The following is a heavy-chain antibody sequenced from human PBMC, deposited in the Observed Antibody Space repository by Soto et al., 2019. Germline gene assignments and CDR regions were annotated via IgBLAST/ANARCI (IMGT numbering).Heavy chain of an antibody. D-gene: IGHD6-13*01. CDR2: IHYSGST. V-gene: IGHV4-31*03. Sequence: QVQLQESGPGLVEPSQTLSLTCTVSGGSISGEGYYWSWIRQYSGRGLEWIGYIHYSGSTYYNPSLKSRVIISVDTSKTQFFLNLSSVTAADTAVYYCARAWTATAGWANWFDRWGQGTLVTVS. CDR1: GGSISGEGYY. J-gene: IGHJ5*02. CDR3: ARAWTATAGWANWFDR.